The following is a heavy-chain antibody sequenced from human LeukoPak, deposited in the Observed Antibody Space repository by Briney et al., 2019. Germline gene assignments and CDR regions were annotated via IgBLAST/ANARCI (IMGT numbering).Heavy chain of an antibody. CDR1: GYTFTGYC. CDR3: ARGTTVNLRTFDY. D-gene: IGHD4-11*01. CDR2: TNPNSGGT. J-gene: IGHJ4*02. Sequence: ASVKVSCKASGYTFTGYCMHWVRQAPGQGLEWMGWTNPNSGGTNYAQKLQGRVTMTRDTSISTAYMELSRLRSDDTAVYYCARGTTVNLRTFDYWGEGTLVTVSS. V-gene: IGHV1-2*02.